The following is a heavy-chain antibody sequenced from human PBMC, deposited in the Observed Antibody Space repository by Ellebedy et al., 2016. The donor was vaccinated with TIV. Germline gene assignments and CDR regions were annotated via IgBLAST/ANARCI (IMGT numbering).Heavy chain of an antibody. CDR3: AKESGNGYNHFDY. CDR1: GFTFSNYA. V-gene: IGHV3-23*01. CDR2: VSGSGGST. D-gene: IGHD5-24*01. Sequence: GGSLRLSCAASGFTFSNYAMSWVRQAPGKGLEWLSTVSGSGGSTNNADSVKGRFTISRDNSKNTVSLQMNKLRAEDTAAYYCAKESGNGYNHFDYWGQGTLVTVSS. J-gene: IGHJ4*02.